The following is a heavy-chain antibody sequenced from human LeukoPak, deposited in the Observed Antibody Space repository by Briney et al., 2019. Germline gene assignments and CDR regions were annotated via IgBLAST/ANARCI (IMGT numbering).Heavy chain of an antibody. CDR1: GFSFGTYA. CDR3: ARDPIGGRPDYLDF. D-gene: IGHD3-10*01. V-gene: IGHV3-30*01. J-gene: IGHJ4*02. Sequence: PGGSLRLSRTASGFSFGTYAMHWVRQAPGKGFEWVAVISSDASITIYPDSMRGRFTISRDNSKNTLYLDMNNLRGEDTALYFCARDPIGGRPDYLDFWGQGTQVTVSS. CDR2: ISSDASIT.